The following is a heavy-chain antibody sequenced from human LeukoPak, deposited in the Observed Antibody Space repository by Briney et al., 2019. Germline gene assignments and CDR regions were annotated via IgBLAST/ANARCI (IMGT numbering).Heavy chain of an antibody. J-gene: IGHJ6*02. D-gene: IGHD5-12*01. CDR1: GYTLTELS. CDR2: FDPEDGET. Sequence: ASVKVSCKVSGYTLTELSMHWVRQAPGKGLEWMGGFDPEDGETIYAQKFQGRVTMTEDTSTDTAYMELSSLRSEDTAVYYCATANSGYDFRYYYYGMDVWGQGTTVTVSS. V-gene: IGHV1-24*01. CDR3: ATANSGYDFRYYYYGMDV.